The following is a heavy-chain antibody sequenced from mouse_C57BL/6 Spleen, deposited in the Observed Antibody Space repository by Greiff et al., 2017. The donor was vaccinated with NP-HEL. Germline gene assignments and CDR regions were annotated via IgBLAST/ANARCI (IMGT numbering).Heavy chain of an antibody. D-gene: IGHD2-5*01. V-gene: IGHV1-18*01. CDR1: GYTFTDYN. CDR2: INPNNGGT. Sequence: VQLQQSGPELVKPGASVKIPCKASGYTFTDYNMDWVKQSHGKSLEWIGDINPNNGGTIYNQKFTGKATLTVDKSSSTAYMELRSLTSEDTAVYYCARGAYSNSWYFDVWGTGTTVTVSS. CDR3: ARGAYSNSWYFDV. J-gene: IGHJ1*03.